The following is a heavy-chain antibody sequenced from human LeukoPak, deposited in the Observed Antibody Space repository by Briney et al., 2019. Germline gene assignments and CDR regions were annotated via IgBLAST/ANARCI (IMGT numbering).Heavy chain of an antibody. CDR1: GDTFSNYP. CDR2: IIPFLTLT. Sequence: GASVKVSCKASGDTFSNYPINWVRQAPGQGLEWLGRIIPFLTLTNYAQNFQDRVTITADKSTSTAYMELSSLRSKDTAMYYCARSLNFASPMTFDYWGQGTLVTVSS. V-gene: IGHV1-69*02. J-gene: IGHJ4*02. D-gene: IGHD3-16*01. CDR3: ARSLNFASPMTFDY.